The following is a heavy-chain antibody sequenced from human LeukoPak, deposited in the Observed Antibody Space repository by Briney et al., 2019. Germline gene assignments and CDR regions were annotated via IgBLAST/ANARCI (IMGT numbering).Heavy chain of an antibody. D-gene: IGHD4-17*01. V-gene: IGHV3-23*01. J-gene: IGHJ4*02. Sequence: RGSLRLSCAASGFTFSSYWMSWVRQAPGKGLEWVSTISGSGGSTYYADSVKGRFSVSRDNSKNTVYLQMNSLRAEDTVVYYCAKRRYGGYGDFDYWGQGTLVTVSS. CDR2: ISGSGGST. CDR1: GFTFSSYW. CDR3: AKRRYGGYGDFDY.